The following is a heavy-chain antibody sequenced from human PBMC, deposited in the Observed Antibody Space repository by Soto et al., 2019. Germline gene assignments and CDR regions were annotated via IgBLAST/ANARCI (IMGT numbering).Heavy chain of an antibody. Sequence: EVQLVESGGGLVQPGGSRRLSCAASGFSFSHYWMGWVRQAPGMGLEWVAIIKQDGSEKYYVDSAKGRFSISRDNAKNSVYLHMDSLRVDDTAVYLCARVMGTDGWSNNPFDLWGQGTMVTVSS. CDR2: IKQDGSEK. J-gene: IGHJ3*01. V-gene: IGHV3-7*04. CDR3: ARVMGTDGWSNNPFDL. CDR1: GFSFSHYW. D-gene: IGHD6-19*01.